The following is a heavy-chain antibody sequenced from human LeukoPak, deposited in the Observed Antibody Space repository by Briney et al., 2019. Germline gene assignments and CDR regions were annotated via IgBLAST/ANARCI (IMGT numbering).Heavy chain of an antibody. J-gene: IGHJ4*02. CDR1: GFTFSSYW. CDR2: INSDGSST. CDR3: ARGGTYSSSWYGY. V-gene: IGHV3-74*01. Sequence: PGGSLRLSCAASGFTFSSYWMHWVRQAPGKGLVWVSHINSDGSSTNYADSVKGRFTISRDNAKNTLFLQMNSLRAEDTAVYYCARGGTYSSSWYGYWGQGTLVTVSS. D-gene: IGHD6-13*01.